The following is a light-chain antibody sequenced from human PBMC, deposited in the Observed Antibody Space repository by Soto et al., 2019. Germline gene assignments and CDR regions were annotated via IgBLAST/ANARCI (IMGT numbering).Light chain of an antibody. V-gene: IGLV2-14*01. Sequence: SVLTQPASVSGSPGQSITISCTGTSSDIGAYNYVSWYQQHPGKAPKLIIYVVSHRPSGVSTRFSGSKSGLTASLTISGLQAEDEADYYCVSFTTSITVEVFGSGTKV. CDR2: VVS. J-gene: IGLJ1*01. CDR1: SSDIGAYNY. CDR3: VSFTTSITVEV.